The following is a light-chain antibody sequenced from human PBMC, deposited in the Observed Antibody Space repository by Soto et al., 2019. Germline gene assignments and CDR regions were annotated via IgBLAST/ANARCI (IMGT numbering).Light chain of an antibody. V-gene: IGKV2-28*01. Sequence: DIVMTQSHLSLPVTPGEPASVSCRSIQSLLHSNGYNYLDWYLQKPGQSPQLLIYLGSNRASGVPDRFSGSGSGTDFTLKISRVEAEDVGVYYCMQALQTPLTFGGGTKVDIK. CDR3: MQALQTPLT. CDR2: LGS. J-gene: IGKJ4*01. CDR1: QSLLHSNGYNY.